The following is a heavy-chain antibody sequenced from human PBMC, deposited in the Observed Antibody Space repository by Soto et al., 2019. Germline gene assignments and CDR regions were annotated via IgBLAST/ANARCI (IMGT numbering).Heavy chain of an antibody. CDR2: ISYDGSNK. V-gene: IGHV3-30*18. Sequence: GGSLRLSCAASGFTFSSYGMHWVRQAPGKGLEWVAVISYDGSNKYYADSVKGRFTISRDNSKNTLYLQMNSLRAEDTAVYYCAKDEYSSSWYFDYWGQGTLVTVSS. CDR1: GFTFSSYG. CDR3: AKDEYSSSWYFDY. D-gene: IGHD6-13*01. J-gene: IGHJ4*02.